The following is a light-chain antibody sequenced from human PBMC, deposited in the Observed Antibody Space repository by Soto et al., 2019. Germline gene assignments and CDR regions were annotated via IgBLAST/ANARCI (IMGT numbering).Light chain of an antibody. CDR1: SSDVGAYKY. Sequence: QSALTQPPSASGSPGQSVTISCSGTSSDVGAYKYVYWYQHYPAKAPKLMNYEVSNRPSGVPVRFSGSRSADTASLTVSGLQAEDEDDYYCASYVGSDIWVFGGGTKLTVL. CDR2: EVS. V-gene: IGLV2-8*01. CDR3: ASYVGSDIWV. J-gene: IGLJ3*02.